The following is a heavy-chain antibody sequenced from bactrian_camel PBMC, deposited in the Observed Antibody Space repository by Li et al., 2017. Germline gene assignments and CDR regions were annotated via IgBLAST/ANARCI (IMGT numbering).Heavy chain of an antibody. D-gene: IGHD2*01. J-gene: IGHJ6*01. V-gene: IGHV3S40*01. Sequence: QLVESGGGLVQPGESLRLSCVASGITFSRHDMSWVRQAPGKEREGVAAISPGSGRRWYGDSVKGRFTISRDDNQRTIYLQMNSLEPEDTAIYYCAADLRWCRSGYFDPHGRVGYWGQGTQVTVS. CDR2: ISPGSGRR. CDR3: AADLRWCRSGYFDPHGRVGY. CDR1: GITFSRHD.